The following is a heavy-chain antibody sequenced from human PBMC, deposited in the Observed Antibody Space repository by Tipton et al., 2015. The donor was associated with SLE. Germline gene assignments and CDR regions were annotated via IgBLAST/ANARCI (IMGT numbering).Heavy chain of an antibody. V-gene: IGHV4-4*02. D-gene: IGHD4-11*01. CDR2: INHSGST. CDR3: ARLYYSRGY. Sequence: TLSLTCAVSGGSISSSNWWSWVRQPPGKGLEWIGEINHSGSTNYNPSLKSRVTISVDTSKNQFSLKLSSVSAADTAVYYCARLYYSRGYWGQGTLVTVSS. J-gene: IGHJ4*02. CDR1: GGSISSSNW.